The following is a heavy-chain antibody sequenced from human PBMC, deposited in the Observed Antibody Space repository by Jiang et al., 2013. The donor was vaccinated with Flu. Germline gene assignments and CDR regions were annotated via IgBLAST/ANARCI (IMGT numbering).Heavy chain of an antibody. J-gene: IGHJ4*02. Sequence: GAEVKKPGESLKISCKASGYSFTTAWIGWVRQVPGQGLDWMGLIYPGDSDTRYSPSFQGQVTISADKSISTAYLQWSSPKASDTAMYYCARLGPHYGKYYYDSSLFDYWGQGTLVTVSS. CDR3: ARLGPHYGKYYYDSSLFDY. V-gene: IGHV5-51*01. D-gene: IGHD3-22*01. CDR1: GYSFTTAW. CDR2: IYPGDSDT.